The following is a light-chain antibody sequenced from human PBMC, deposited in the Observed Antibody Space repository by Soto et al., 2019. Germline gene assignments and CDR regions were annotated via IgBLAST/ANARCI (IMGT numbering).Light chain of an antibody. CDR1: SGHSSYA. CDR3: QPWGTGIPGV. V-gene: IGLV4-69*01. CDR2: LNSDGSH. Sequence: QLVLTQSPSASASLGASVKLTCTLSSGHSSYAIAWHQQQPEKGPRYLMKLNSDGSHSKGDGIPDRFSGSSSGAERYLTISSLQSEDEADYYCQPWGTGIPGVFGGGTKLTVL. J-gene: IGLJ3*02.